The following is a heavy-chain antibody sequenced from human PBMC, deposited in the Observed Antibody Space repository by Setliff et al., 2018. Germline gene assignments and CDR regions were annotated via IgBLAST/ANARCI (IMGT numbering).Heavy chain of an antibody. V-gene: IGHV1-8*02. J-gene: IGHJ4*02. CDR2: MNPNSGNT. CDR1: GYTFTSYD. Sequence: GASVKVSCKASGYTFTSYDINWMRQASGQGLEWMGRMNPNSGNTGSTQKFQGRVTMTRNTSTSTAYMELSRLTSEDTAVYFCARGWAALGIIGYWGQGTLVTVSS. CDR3: ARGWAALGIIGY. D-gene: IGHD7-27*01.